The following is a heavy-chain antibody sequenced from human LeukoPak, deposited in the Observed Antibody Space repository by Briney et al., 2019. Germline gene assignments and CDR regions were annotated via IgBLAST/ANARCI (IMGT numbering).Heavy chain of an antibody. J-gene: IGHJ6*02. CDR3: ARGHRTSSAYHCNAMDV. CDR1: GGSISSGSYW. CDR2: HYYSGNT. V-gene: IGHV4-31*03. D-gene: IGHD2-8*01. Sequence: PSQTLSLTCTVSGGSISSGSYWWSWIRQHPERGLEWTGYHYYSGNTYYNPSLKSRVSISVDTSKNQLSLTLTSVTAADTAVYYCARGHRTSSAYHCNAMDVWGQGTTVTVSS.